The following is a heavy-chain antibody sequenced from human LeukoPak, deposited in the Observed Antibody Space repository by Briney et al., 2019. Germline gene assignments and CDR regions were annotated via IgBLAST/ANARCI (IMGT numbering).Heavy chain of an antibody. CDR1: GGSISSDY. D-gene: IGHD3-22*01. Sequence: SETLSLTCTVSGGSISSDYWSWIRQPPGKGLEWIGYIYYRGSTNYNPSLKSRVTISVGTSKNQFSLKLSSVTAADTAVYYCARLSGYSSGHYYSDYWGQGTLVTVSS. CDR3: ARLSGYSSGHYYSDY. V-gene: IGHV4-59*01. J-gene: IGHJ4*02. CDR2: IYYRGST.